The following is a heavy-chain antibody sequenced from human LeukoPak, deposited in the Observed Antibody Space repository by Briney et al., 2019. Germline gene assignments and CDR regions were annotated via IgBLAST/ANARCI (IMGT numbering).Heavy chain of an antibody. V-gene: IGHV3-48*03. CDR3: ARGLRIYLGELSGFHY. D-gene: IGHD3-16*02. Sequence: PGGSLRLSCAASGFTFSSYEMNWVRQAPGKGLEWVSYISSSGSTIYYADSVKGRFTISRDNAKNSLYLQMNSLRAEDTAVYYCARGLRIYLGELSGFHYWGQGTLVTVSS. CDR1: GFTFSSYE. CDR2: ISSSGSTI. J-gene: IGHJ4*02.